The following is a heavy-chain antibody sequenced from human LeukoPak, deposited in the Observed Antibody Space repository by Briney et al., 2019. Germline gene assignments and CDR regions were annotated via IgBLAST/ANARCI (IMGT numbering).Heavy chain of an antibody. CDR3: AKDAQRGFDYSNSLEY. Sequence: GRSLRLSCAASKFTFSHYGMHWVRQAPGKGLQSVAVIWSDGTNQYYADSVKGRFTISRDNSNKMVYLQMNSLRADDTGVYYCAKDAQRGFDYSNSLEYWGQGALVIVSS. V-gene: IGHV3-33*06. D-gene: IGHD4-11*01. CDR2: IWSDGTNQ. CDR1: KFTFSHYG. J-gene: IGHJ4*02.